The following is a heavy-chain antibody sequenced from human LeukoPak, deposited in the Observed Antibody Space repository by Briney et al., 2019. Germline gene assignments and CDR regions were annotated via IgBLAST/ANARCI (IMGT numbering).Heavy chain of an antibody. V-gene: IGHV4-59*12. CDR2: IYYSGST. Sequence: SETLSLTCTVSGGSISSYYWSWIRQPPGKGLEWIGYIYYSGSTNYNPSLKSRVTISVDTSKNQFSLKLSSVTAADTAVYYCARDRRITMVRYYYYGMDVWGQGTTVTVSS. D-gene: IGHD3-10*01. CDR1: GGSISSYY. CDR3: ARDRRITMVRYYYYGMDV. J-gene: IGHJ6*02.